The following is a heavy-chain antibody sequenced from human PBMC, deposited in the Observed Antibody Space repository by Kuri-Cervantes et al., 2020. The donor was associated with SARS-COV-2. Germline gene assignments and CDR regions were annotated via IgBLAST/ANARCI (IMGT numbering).Heavy chain of an antibody. CDR2: IYYSGST. V-gene: IGHV4-59*01. CDR3: ARESNYSHYYGTEV. J-gene: IGHJ6*02. Sequence: SETLSLTCTAPGGSISTYYWSWIRQPPGKGLEWIGYIYYSGSTTYNPSLKSRVTISVDTSKNQFSLELDSVTAADTAVYYCARESNYSHYYGTEVCGQGTTVTVSS. CDR1: GGSISTYY.